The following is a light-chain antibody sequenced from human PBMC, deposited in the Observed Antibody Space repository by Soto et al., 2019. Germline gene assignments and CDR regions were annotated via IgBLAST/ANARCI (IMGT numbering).Light chain of an antibody. J-gene: IGLJ2*01. Sequence: QSALTQPASVSGSPGQSITISCTGTSNDVGSYNLVSWYQQPPGKAPKLMIYEGSKRPSGVSNRFSGSKSDNTASLTIARLQAEDEADYYCCSYAGSSTFVFGGGTKVTVL. CDR3: CSYAGSSTFV. CDR1: SNDVGSYNL. V-gene: IGLV2-23*03. CDR2: EGS.